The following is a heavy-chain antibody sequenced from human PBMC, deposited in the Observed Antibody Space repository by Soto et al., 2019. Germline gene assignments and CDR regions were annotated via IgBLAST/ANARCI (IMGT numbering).Heavy chain of an antibody. CDR3: AKDSCIAAPGTANYYYVMDV. D-gene: IGHD6-13*01. Sequence: EVQLLESGGGLVQPGGSLRLSCAASGFTFSSYAMSWVRQAPGKGLEWVSAISGSGGGTYYADSVKGRFTISRDNSKNTLYLQMNSLRAEDTAVYYCAKDSCIAAPGTANYYYVMDVWGQGTTVTVSS. V-gene: IGHV3-23*01. CDR1: GFTFSSYA. CDR2: ISGSGGGT. J-gene: IGHJ6*02.